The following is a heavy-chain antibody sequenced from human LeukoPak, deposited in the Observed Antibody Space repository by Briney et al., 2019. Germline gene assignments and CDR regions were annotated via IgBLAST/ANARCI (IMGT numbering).Heavy chain of an antibody. CDR3: ARDICSGDRCYPYYFDY. D-gene: IGHD2-15*01. CDR2: ISAYNGNT. Sequence: ASVKVSCKTSGYTFTSYDISWVRQAPGQGLEWMGWISAYNGNTNYAQEFQGRATMTTDTSTSTAYMELRSLRSDDTAVYYCARDICSGDRCYPYYFDYWGQGALVTVSS. CDR1: GYTFTSYD. V-gene: IGHV1-18*01. J-gene: IGHJ4*02.